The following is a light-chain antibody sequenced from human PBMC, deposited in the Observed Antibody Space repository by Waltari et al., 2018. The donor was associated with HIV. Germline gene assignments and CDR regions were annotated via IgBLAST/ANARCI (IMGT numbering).Light chain of an antibody. Sequence: QAVVTQEPSLTVSPGGTVTLTCESSTGPVTNGHYPYWLQQRPGQAPMTLIFDTTKKHSWTSARCSGALLGGKAALTLSGAQPDDEAEYYCFLSYNGARVFGGGTRVTVL. J-gene: IGLJ3*02. CDR3: FLSYNGARV. CDR2: DTT. CDR1: TGPVTNGHY. V-gene: IGLV7-46*01.